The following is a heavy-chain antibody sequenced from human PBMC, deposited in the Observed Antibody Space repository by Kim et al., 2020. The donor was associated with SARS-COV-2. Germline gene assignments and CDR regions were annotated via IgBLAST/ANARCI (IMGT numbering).Heavy chain of an antibody. CDR1: GCTFSSYA. Sequence: SVKVSCKASGCTFSSYAISWVRQAPGQGLEWMGGINPIFGTANYAQKFQGRVTITADESTSTAYMELSRLRSKDTAVYYCARMWPPPHDSFVFWGQVT. J-gene: IGHJ3*01. D-gene: IGHD2-21*01. CDR2: INPIFGTA. CDR3: ARMWPPPHDSFVF. V-gene: IGHV1-69*13.